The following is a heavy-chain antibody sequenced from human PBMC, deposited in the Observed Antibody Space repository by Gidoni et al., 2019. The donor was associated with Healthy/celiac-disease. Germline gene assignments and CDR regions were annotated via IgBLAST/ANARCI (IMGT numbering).Heavy chain of an antibody. CDR1: GGSISSYY. J-gene: IGHJ4*02. V-gene: IGHV4-59*01. CDR3: ARAGSKNYGDYSFDY. CDR2: IYYSGST. D-gene: IGHD4-17*01. Sequence: QVQLQASGPGLVKPSETLSLTCPVSGGSISSYYWSWIRQPPGKGLEWIGYIYYSGSTNYNPSLKSRVTISVDTSKNQFSLKLSSVTAADTAVYYCARAGSKNYGDYSFDYWGQGTLVTVSS.